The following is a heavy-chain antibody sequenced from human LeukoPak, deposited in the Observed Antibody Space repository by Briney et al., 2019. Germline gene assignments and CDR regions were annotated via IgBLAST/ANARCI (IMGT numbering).Heavy chain of an antibody. V-gene: IGHV3-21*01. J-gene: IGHJ4*02. CDR1: GFTFSAYS. Sequence: GGSLRLSCVASGFTFSAYSMNWVRQAPGKGLEWVSSITSTSSYAYQADSVKGRFIISRDNAKSSLFLQMNSLRGEDTAVYYCARDLKGYSTHWGQGTLVTVSS. D-gene: IGHD5-12*01. CDR3: ARDLKGYSTH. CDR2: ITSTSSYA.